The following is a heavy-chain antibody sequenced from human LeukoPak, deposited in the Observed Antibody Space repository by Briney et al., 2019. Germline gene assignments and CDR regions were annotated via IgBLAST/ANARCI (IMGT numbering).Heavy chain of an antibody. Sequence: ASVKVSCKASGYTFTSYAMHWVRQAPGQRLEWMGWINAGNGNTKYSQKFQGRVTITRDTSASTAYMELSSLRAEDTAVYYCASFYYDSSGYYLYYFDYWGQGTLVTVSS. V-gene: IGHV1-3*01. J-gene: IGHJ4*02. CDR3: ASFYYDSSGYYLYYFDY. D-gene: IGHD3-22*01. CDR2: INAGNGNT. CDR1: GYTFTSYA.